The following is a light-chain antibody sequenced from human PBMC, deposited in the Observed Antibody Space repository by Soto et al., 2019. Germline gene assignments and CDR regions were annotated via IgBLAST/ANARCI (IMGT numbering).Light chain of an antibody. Sequence: IVLTQSPGTLSLSQGERATLSCRASQNVGSRYLAWYQQKPGRAPRLLIYGTSNRATGIPDRFSGSGSGTDFSLTISSLEPGDLAVYYCQQYGSSPRTFGQGTKVDIK. CDR2: GTS. V-gene: IGKV3-20*01. J-gene: IGKJ1*01. CDR1: QNVGSRY. CDR3: QQYGSSPRT.